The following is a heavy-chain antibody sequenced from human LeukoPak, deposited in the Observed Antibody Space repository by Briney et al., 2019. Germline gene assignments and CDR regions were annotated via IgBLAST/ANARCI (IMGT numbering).Heavy chain of an antibody. J-gene: IGHJ4*02. CDR1: GYSMRSYY. V-gene: IGHV4-59*08. CDR2: FSHSGTT. D-gene: IGHD3-22*01. Sequence: SETLSLTCNVSGYSMRSYYWSWLRQPPGKGLEWIAYFSHSGTTNYNPSLKSRVIISVDTSNHQFSLTLRSVTAADTAVYYCARHLDYDSGGYFYPYLDYWGQGTLVTVSS. CDR3: ARHLDYDSGGYFYPYLDY.